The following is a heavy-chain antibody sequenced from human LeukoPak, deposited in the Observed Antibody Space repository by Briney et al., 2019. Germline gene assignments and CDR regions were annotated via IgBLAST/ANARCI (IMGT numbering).Heavy chain of an antibody. CDR1: GGSISSYY. J-gene: IGHJ4*02. D-gene: IGHD3-10*01. CDR3: ARLRRDYYGSGSYYNVQTFDY. CDR2: IYYSGST. V-gene: IGHV4-59*08. Sequence: SETLSLTCTVSGGSISSYYWSWIRQPPGKGLEWIGYIYYSGSTNYNPSLKSRVTISVDTSKNQFSLKLSSVTATDTAVYYCARLRRDYYGSGSYYNVQTFDYWGQGTLVTVSS.